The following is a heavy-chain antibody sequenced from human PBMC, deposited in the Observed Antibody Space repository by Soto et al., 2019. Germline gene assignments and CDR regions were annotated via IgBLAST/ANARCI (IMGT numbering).Heavy chain of an antibody. V-gene: IGHV3-21*01. CDR1: GSTFSTYS. Sequence: EVLLVESGGGLVKPGGSLRLSCAAPGSTFSTYSMNWVRQAPGKGLEWVSSINTASYLYYADSVKGRFTISRDDAKNSLYLQMNSLRDEDTAVYYCAREGGYCNGGGCRYFDYWGQGTLVTVSS. J-gene: IGHJ4*02. CDR2: INTASYL. D-gene: IGHD2-15*01. CDR3: AREGGYCNGGGCRYFDY.